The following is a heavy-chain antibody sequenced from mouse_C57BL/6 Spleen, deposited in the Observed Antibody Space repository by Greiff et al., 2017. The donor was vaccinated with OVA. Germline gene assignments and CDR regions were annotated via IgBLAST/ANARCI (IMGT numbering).Heavy chain of an antibody. D-gene: IGHD2-10*01. Sequence: VQLQQPGAELVKPGASVKLSCKASGYTFTSYWMHWVKQRPGQGLEWIGMIHPNSGSTNYNEKFKSKATLTADKSSSTAYMQLSSLTSEYSAVYYVARSYYGNPRYFDVWGTGTTVTVSS. CDR2: IHPNSGST. CDR1: GYTFTSYW. J-gene: IGHJ1*03. CDR3: ARSYYGNPRYFDV. V-gene: IGHV1-64*01.